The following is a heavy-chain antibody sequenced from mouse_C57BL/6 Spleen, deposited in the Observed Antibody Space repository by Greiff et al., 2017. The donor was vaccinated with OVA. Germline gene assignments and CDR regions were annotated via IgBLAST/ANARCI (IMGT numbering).Heavy chain of an antibody. V-gene: IGHV1-9*01. CDR2: IFPGSGST. D-gene: IGHD3-2*02. CDR1: GYTFTGYW. CDR3: ARHSSGLAGFAY. J-gene: IGHJ3*01. Sequence: VQLQQSGAELMKPGASVKLSCKATGYTFTGYWIAWVKQRPGHGLEWIGEIFPGSGSTTYNAKFKGKATFTADTSSNTAYMQLSSLTTEDSAIYYSARHSSGLAGFAYWGQGTRVTVSA.